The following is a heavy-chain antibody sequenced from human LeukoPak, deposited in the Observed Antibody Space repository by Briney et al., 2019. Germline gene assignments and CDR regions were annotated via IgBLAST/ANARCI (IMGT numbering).Heavy chain of an antibody. Sequence: PGRSLRLSCAASGFTFGNFGMHWVRQAPGKGLEWVAVIWYDGSEKYYADSVKGRFTISRDNSKNMLYLQTNSLRAEDTAVYYCVRDRNALQFLDYWGQGTVVTVSS. J-gene: IGHJ4*02. CDR3: VRDRNALQFLDY. D-gene: IGHD3-3*01. CDR1: GFTFGNFG. CDR2: IWYDGSEK. V-gene: IGHV3-33*01.